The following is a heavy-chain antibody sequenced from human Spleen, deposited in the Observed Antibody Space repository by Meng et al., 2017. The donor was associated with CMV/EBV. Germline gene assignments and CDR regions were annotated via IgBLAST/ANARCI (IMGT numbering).Heavy chain of an antibody. CDR3: ARGDGDYGSYY. V-gene: IGHV4-34*01. D-gene: IGHD4-17*01. Sequence: QVQLQQWGAGLLKPSETLSLTCAFYGGSFSGYYWSWIRQPPGKGLEWIGKINHSGSTNYNPSLKSRVTISVDTSKNQFSLKLSSVTAADTAVYYCARGDGDYGSYYWGQGTLVTVSS. CDR2: INHSGST. CDR1: GGSFSGYY. J-gene: IGHJ4*02.